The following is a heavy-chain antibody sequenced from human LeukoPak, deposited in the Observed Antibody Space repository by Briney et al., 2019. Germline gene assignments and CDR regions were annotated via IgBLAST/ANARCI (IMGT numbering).Heavy chain of an antibody. CDR1: GFTFSSYE. J-gene: IGHJ6*02. D-gene: IGHD6-6*01. V-gene: IGHV3-48*03. CDR3: ARDRVAARPHYYYYYGMDV. CDR2: ISSSGSTI. Sequence: GGSLRLSCAASGFTFSSYEMNWVRQAPGKGLEWVSYISSSGSTIYYADSVKDRFTISRDNAKNSLYLQMNSLRAEDTAVYYCARDRVAARPHYYYYYGMDVWSQGTTVTVSS.